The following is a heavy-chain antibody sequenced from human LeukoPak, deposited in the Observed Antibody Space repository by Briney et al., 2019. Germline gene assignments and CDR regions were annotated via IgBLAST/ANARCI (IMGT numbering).Heavy chain of an antibody. D-gene: IGHD3-22*01. CDR1: GGSISSSSFY. CDR2: IYYSGST. CDR3: ARGGYDYTDPSDS. Sequence: PSETLSLTCTVSGGSISSSSFYWDWIRQPPGKGLEWIGTIYYSGSTYYNPSLKTRVTISVDTSKDQFSLKLSSVTAADTAIYYCARGGYDYTDPSDSWGQGTLVTVSS. J-gene: IGHJ4*02. V-gene: IGHV4-39*07.